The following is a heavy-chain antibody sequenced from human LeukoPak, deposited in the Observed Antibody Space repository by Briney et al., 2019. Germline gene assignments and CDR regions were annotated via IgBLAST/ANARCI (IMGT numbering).Heavy chain of an antibody. CDR3: ARASTYYDSSGGVIFDY. D-gene: IGHD3-22*01. J-gene: IGHJ4*02. V-gene: IGHV6-1*01. CDR2: TYYRSKWYN. Sequence: SQTLSLTCAISGDSVSSNSAAWNWIRQSPSRGLEWLGRTYYRSKWYNDYAVSVKSRITINPDTSKNQFSLQLNSVTPEDTAVYYCARASTYYDSSGGVIFDYWGQGTLVTVSS. CDR1: GDSVSSNSAA.